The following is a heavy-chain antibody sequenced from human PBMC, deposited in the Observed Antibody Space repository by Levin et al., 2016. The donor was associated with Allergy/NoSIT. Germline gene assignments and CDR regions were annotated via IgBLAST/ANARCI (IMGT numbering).Heavy chain of an antibody. Sequence: WVRQAPGQGLEWMGWISAYNGNTNYAQKLQGRVTMTTDTSTSTAYMELRSLRSDDTAVYYCARAGITMVRGVIIANWFDPWGQGTLVTVSS. D-gene: IGHD3-10*01. J-gene: IGHJ5*02. CDR3: ARAGITMVRGVIIANWFDP. CDR2: ISAYNGNT. V-gene: IGHV1-18*01.